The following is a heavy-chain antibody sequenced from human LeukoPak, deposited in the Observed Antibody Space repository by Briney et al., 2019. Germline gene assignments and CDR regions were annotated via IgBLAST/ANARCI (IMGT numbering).Heavy chain of an antibody. CDR2: IYTSGNT. CDR3: ARRVIIGQLAEY. J-gene: IGHJ4*02. Sequence: PSETLSLTRTVSGGSITTYYWSWIRQPAGKGLEWIGRIYTSGNTNYNPSLNSRVTMSLDTSKNEVSLKLSSVTAADTAVYYCARRVIIGQLAEYWGQGTLVTVSS. CDR1: GGSITTYY. D-gene: IGHD6-6*01. V-gene: IGHV4-4*07.